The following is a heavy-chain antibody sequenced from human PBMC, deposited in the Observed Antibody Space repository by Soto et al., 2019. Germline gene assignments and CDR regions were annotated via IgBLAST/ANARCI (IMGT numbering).Heavy chain of an antibody. CDR2: IYSEGNT. J-gene: IGHJ4*02. CDR3: ARERKAAAKPVFDY. Sequence: PGGSLRLSCAASGFTVSSNYMSWVRQAPGKGLEWVSVIYSEGNTYYADSVKGRFTTSRDNSKNTLFLQMNSLRAEDTAVYYCARERKAAAKPVFDYWGQGTLVTVSS. CDR1: GFTVSSNY. D-gene: IGHD2-2*02. V-gene: IGHV3-66*01.